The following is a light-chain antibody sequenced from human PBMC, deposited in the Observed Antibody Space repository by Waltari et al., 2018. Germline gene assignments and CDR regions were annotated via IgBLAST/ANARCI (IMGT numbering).Light chain of an antibody. V-gene: IGLV3-25*03. CDR1: ALPGQY. Sequence: DLTHPPSVSVSPGQTARTTSPGSALPGQYAYLYQQKAGQAPVAVIYKDSERPSGIPERFSGSGSGTTVALTISGVEAEGEADYYCQSVDSSAAYSVIFGGGTKLTVL. J-gene: IGLJ2*01. CDR2: KDS. CDR3: QSVDSSAAYSVI.